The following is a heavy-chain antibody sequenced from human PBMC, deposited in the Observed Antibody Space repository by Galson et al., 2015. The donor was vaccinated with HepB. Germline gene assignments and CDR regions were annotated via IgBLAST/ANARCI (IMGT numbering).Heavy chain of an antibody. Sequence: QSGAEVKKPGESLRISCKGSGYSFTSYWISWVRQMPGKGLEWMGRIDPSDSYTNYSPSFQGHVTISADKSISTAYLQWSSLKASDAAMYYCARRGGSGSYLDDYYYYGMDVWGQGTTVTVSS. CDR1: GYSFTSYW. V-gene: IGHV5-10-1*01. D-gene: IGHD3-10*01. J-gene: IGHJ6*02. CDR3: ARRGGSGSYLDDYYYYGMDV. CDR2: IDPSDSYT.